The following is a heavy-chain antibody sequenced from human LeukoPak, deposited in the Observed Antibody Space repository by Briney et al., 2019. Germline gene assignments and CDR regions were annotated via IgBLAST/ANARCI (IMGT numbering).Heavy chain of an antibody. CDR3: ASQLGDDY. CDR2: IYYSGGT. V-gene: IGHV4-59*01. J-gene: IGHJ4*02. CDR1: GGSISSYY. Sequence: SETLSLTCTVSGGSISSYYWSWIRQPPGKGLEWIGYIYYSGGTNYNPSLKSRVTISVDTSKNQFSLKLSSVTAADTAVYYCASQLGDDYWGQGTLVTVSS. D-gene: IGHD7-27*01.